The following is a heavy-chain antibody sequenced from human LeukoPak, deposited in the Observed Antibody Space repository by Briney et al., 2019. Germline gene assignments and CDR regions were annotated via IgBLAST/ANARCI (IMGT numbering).Heavy chain of an antibody. Sequence: SETLSLTCTVSGGSINSYYWSWIRQPPGKGLEWIGYIYYSGSTNYNPSLKSRITISIDTSKNQFSLNLSSVTATDTAVYYCARHYGNYPGTFDYWGQGTLVTVSS. CDR3: ARHYGNYPGTFDY. D-gene: IGHD1-14*01. J-gene: IGHJ4*02. CDR1: GGSINSYY. CDR2: IYYSGST. V-gene: IGHV4-59*08.